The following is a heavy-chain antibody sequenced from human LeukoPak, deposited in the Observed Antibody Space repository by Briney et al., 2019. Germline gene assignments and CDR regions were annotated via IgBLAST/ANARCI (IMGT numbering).Heavy chain of an antibody. D-gene: IGHD1-26*01. V-gene: IGHV3-74*01. CDR2: TNTDGSST. CDR1: GFTFSNYW. J-gene: IGHJ4*02. Sequence: PGGSLRLSCAASGFTFSNYWMHWVRQAPGKGLVWVSRTNTDGSSTTYADSVKGRFTISRDNSKNTLYLQMNSLRGEDTAVYYCAKTERSGSYDYWGQGTLVTVSS. CDR3: AKTERSGSYDY.